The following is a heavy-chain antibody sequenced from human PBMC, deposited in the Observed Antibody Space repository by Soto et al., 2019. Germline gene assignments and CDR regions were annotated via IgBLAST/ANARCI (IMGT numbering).Heavy chain of an antibody. V-gene: IGHV4-31*03. CDR1: GGSISSGGYY. Sequence: LSLTCTVSGGSISSGGYYWSWIRQHPGKGLEWIGYIYYSGSTYYNPSLKSRVTISVDTSKNQFSPKLSSVTAADTAVYYCARDPIGYCSGGSCYSRYYCGMDVWGQGTTVTVSS. CDR3: ARDPIGYCSGGSCYSRYYCGMDV. J-gene: IGHJ6*02. D-gene: IGHD2-15*01. CDR2: IYYSGST.